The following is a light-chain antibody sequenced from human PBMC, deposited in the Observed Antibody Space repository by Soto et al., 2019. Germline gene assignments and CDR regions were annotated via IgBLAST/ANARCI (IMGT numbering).Light chain of an antibody. V-gene: IGKV1-39*01. CDR1: QSISSY. J-gene: IGKJ4*02. CDR3: QPYNNWPLT. Sequence: DIQMTQSPSSLAASVGDRVTSTCRASQSISSYLNWYQQKPGKAPKLLIYDTSTRATGVPTRFSGSGSGAEFTLTINSLQSEDFAVYYCQPYNNWPLTFGGGTKVDIK. CDR2: DTS.